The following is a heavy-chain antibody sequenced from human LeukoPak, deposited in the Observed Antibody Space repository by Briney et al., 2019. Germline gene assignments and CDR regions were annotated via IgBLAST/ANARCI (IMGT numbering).Heavy chain of an antibody. CDR1: GFTFSSYE. CDR2: ISSSGSTI. D-gene: IGHD3-10*01. J-gene: IGHJ2*01. V-gene: IGHV3-48*03. Sequence: GSLRLSCAASGFTFSSYEMNWVRQAPGKGLEWVSYISSSGSTIYYADSVKGRFTISRDNAKNSLYLQMNSLRAEDTAVYYCARASMVNWYFPLWGRGTLVTVSS. CDR3: ARASMVNWYFPL.